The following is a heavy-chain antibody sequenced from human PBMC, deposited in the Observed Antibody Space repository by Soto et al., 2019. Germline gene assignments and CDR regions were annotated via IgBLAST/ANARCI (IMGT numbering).Heavy chain of an antibody. J-gene: IGHJ4*02. CDR2: TGTAGDT. V-gene: IGHV3-13*01. CDR3: ARAPAYDSSGYYLN. CDR1: GYSVRIYE. Sequence: GGSLRISCXASGYSVRIYEMHWARQATGKGLEWVSATGTAGDTFYLGPVKGRFTISRENAKNSLYLQMNSLRAEDTAVYYCARAPAYDSSGYYLNWGQGTLVTVSS. D-gene: IGHD3-22*01.